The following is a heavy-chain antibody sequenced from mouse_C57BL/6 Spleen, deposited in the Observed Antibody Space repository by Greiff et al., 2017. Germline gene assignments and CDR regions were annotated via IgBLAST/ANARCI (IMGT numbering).Heavy chain of an antibody. CDR1: GYTFTSYW. CDR2: IHPNSGST. Sequence: QVQLQQPGAELVKPGASVKLSCKASGYTFTSYWMHWVKQRPGQGLEWIGMIHPNSGSTNYNEKFKSKATLTVDKSSSTAYMQLSSLTSEDSAVYYCARWVILEYAMDYWGQGTSVTVSS. V-gene: IGHV1-64*01. CDR3: ARWVILEYAMDY. J-gene: IGHJ4*01. D-gene: IGHD2-1*01.